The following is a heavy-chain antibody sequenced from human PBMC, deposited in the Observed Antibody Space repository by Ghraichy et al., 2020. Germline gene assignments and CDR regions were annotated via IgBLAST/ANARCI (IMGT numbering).Heavy chain of an antibody. V-gene: IGHV3-11*01. CDR2: ISTQETIV. D-gene: IGHD3-3*01. CDR3: ARNPIGARPFDV. Sequence: GGSLRLSCAASGFDFSDYYMTWVRQAPGKGLEWIGYISTQETIVYYVDSVRGRFTISRDNSKNALILHMSRLRADNTAVYFCARNPIGARPFDVWGQGTLVTVSS. J-gene: IGHJ4*02. CDR1: GFDFSDYY.